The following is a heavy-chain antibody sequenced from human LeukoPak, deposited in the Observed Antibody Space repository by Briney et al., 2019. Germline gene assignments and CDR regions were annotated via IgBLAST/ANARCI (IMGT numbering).Heavy chain of an antibody. J-gene: IGHJ6*03. CDR2: IKRDGSEK. CDR3: ARDNGVVHGVYYMDV. Sequence: GGSLRLSCAASGFTLSNYWLTWVRQAPGKGLEWVADIKRDGSEKLYVKSVRGRFTVSRDNAKMSLFLQLTSLRAEDTAVYYCARDNGVVHGVYYMDVWGKGTTVTVS. CDR1: GFTLSNYW. V-gene: IGHV3-7*01. D-gene: IGHD3-3*01.